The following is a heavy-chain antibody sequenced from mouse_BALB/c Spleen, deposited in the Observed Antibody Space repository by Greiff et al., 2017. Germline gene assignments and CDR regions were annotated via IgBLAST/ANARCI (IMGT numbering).Heavy chain of an antibody. CDR2: ISSGGSYT. J-gene: IGHJ4*01. Sequence: DVKLVESGGGLVKPGGSLKLSCAASGFTFSSYAMSWVRQTPEKRLEWVATISSGGSYTYYPDSVKGRFTISRDNAKNTLYLQMSSLRSEDTAMYYCARHGYYAMDYWGQGTSVTVSS. V-gene: IGHV5-9-3*01. CDR1: GFTFSSYA. CDR3: ARHGYYAMDY.